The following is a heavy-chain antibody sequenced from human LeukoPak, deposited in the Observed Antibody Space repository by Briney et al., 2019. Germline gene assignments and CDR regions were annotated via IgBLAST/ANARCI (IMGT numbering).Heavy chain of an antibody. J-gene: IGHJ4*02. CDR3: ARDRYYYDSSARYFDY. CDR1: GGPISSSSYY. V-gene: IGHV4-39*07. D-gene: IGHD3-22*01. Sequence: PSETLSLTCTVSGGPISSSSYYWGWMRQPPGMGLEWIGNIYYSGNTYYNPSLKSRVTISLDTSKNQFSLKLSSVTAADTAVYYCARDRYYYDSSARYFDYWGQGTLVTVSS. CDR2: IYYSGNT.